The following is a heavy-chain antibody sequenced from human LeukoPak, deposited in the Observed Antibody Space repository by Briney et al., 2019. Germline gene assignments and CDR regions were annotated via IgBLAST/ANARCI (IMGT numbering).Heavy chain of an antibody. CDR1: GGSISSYY. Sequence: SETLSLTRTVSGGSISSYYWSWIRQPAGKGLEWIGRIYTSGSTNYNPSLKSRVTMSVDTSKNQFSLKLSSVTAADTAVYYCAREPPPDITGTPSPFDYWGQGTLVTVSS. V-gene: IGHV4-4*07. D-gene: IGHD1-7*01. CDR2: IYTSGST. CDR3: AREPPPDITGTPSPFDY. J-gene: IGHJ4*02.